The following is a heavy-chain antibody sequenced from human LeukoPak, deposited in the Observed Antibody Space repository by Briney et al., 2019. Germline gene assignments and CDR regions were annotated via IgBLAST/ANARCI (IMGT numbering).Heavy chain of an antibody. CDR1: GFTFSNAW. D-gene: IGHD3/OR15-3a*01. Sequence: PGGSLRLSCAASGFTFSNAWMSWVRQAPGKGLEWVGRIKSKTDGGTTHYAAPVKGRFTISRDDSKNTLYLQMNSLKTEDTAVFYCTKRFLAWLGCSPPGAQETLVTV. CDR3: TKRFLAWLGCSPP. CDR2: IKSKTDGGTT. J-gene: IGHJ5*02. V-gene: IGHV3-15*01.